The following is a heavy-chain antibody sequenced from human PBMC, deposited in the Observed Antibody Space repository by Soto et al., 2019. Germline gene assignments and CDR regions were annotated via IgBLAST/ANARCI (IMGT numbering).Heavy chain of an antibody. V-gene: IGHV1-69*12. CDR1: GGTFSSYA. Sequence: QVQLVQSGAEVKKPGSSVKVSCKASGGTFSSYAISWVRQAPGQGLEWMGGIIPIFGTANYAQKFQGRVTITADEDTSTAYMELSSLRSEDTAVYYCGSDCSGGSCYYYYGMDVWGQGTTVTVSS. CDR3: GSDCSGGSCYYYYGMDV. J-gene: IGHJ6*02. D-gene: IGHD2-15*01. CDR2: IIPIFGTA.